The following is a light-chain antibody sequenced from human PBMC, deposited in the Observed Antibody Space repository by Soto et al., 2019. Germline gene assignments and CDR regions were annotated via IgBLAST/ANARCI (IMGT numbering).Light chain of an antibody. CDR3: QQLNSFPIT. CDR2: GAS. Sequence: EIVMTQSPASLSVSPGERATLSCRASQSVSSNLAWYQQKPGQAPRLLIYGASTRVTGIPDRFSGSGSGTEFTLTISSLQPDDFVTYYCQQLNSFPITFGQGTRLEIK. J-gene: IGKJ5*01. CDR1: QSVSSN. V-gene: IGKV3-15*01.